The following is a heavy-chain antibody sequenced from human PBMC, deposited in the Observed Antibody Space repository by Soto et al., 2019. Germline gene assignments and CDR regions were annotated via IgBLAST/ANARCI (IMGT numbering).Heavy chain of an antibody. J-gene: IGHJ6*01. CDR2: ISHSGTYI. V-gene: IGHV3-21*01. CDR1: GFNFSTYS. D-gene: IGHD3-16*01. CDR3: VRERQFVRDFYYGMDV. Sequence: EVHLMESGGGLVKPGGSLRLSCAASGFNFSTYSMTWVRQAPGQGLEWLSSISHSGTYIYYADSVRGRFTISRDNAKNSLFLQMNSLTAEDTAVYYCVRERQFVRDFYYGMDV.